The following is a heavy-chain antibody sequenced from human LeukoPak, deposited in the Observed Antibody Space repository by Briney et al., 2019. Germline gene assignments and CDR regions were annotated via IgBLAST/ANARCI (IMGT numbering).Heavy chain of an antibody. CDR3: AKRGDRSYDPNYYFDY. V-gene: IGHV3-23*01. J-gene: IGHJ4*02. Sequence: GGSLRLSCAASGFTFSSYAMSWVRQAPGKGLEWVSAISGSGGSTYYADSVKGRFTISRDNSKNTLYLQMNSLRAEDTAVYYCAKRGDRSYDPNYYFDYWGQGTLVTVSS. CDR2: ISGSGGST. CDR1: GFTFSSYA. D-gene: IGHD5-18*01.